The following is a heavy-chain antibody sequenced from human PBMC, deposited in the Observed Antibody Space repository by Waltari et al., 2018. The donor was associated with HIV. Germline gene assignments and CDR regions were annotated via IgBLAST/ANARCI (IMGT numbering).Heavy chain of an antibody. CDR1: AFTFSSYA. V-gene: IGHV3-30*01. D-gene: IGHD6-13*01. CDR2: ISDDGSNK. J-gene: IGHJ4*02. Sequence: QVQLVESGGGVVQPGRSLRLSCAASAFTFSSYAMHWVRQAPGQGLEWVAVISDDGSNKYYADSVKGRFTISRYNSKNTRYMQMNSLRAEDTAVYYCARVSGIAAAGSLSYFDYWGQGTLVTGSS. CDR3: ARVSGIAAAGSLSYFDY.